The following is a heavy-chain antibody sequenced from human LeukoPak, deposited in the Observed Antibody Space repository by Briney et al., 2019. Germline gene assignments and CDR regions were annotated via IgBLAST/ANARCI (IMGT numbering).Heavy chain of an antibody. CDR1: GYTFTSYG. CDR3: ARSPSSSGWYADY. V-gene: IGHV1-18*01. D-gene: IGHD6-19*01. CDR2: ISAYNGAT. Sequence: GASVKVSCKASGYTFTSYGISWVRQAPGQGLERMGWISAYNGATNYAQKLQGRVTMTTDTSANTAYTELRSLTSDDTAVYYCARSPSSSGWYADYWGLGTLVTVSS. J-gene: IGHJ4*02.